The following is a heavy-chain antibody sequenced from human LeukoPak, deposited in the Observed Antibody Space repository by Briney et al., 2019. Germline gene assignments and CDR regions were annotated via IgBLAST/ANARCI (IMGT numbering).Heavy chain of an antibody. CDR1: GFTFNNYA. J-gene: IGHJ5*02. CDR2: ISGSGRNT. V-gene: IGHV3-23*01. D-gene: IGHD5-18*01. CDR3: AQSSGYNYAVS. Sequence: GGSLRLSCVAPGFTFNNYAMTWVRQAPEKGLEWVSSISGSGRNTYYADSVKGRFTISRDNSKNTVYLQLNSLRVDDTAVFYCAQSSGYNYAVSWGQGTLVAVSS.